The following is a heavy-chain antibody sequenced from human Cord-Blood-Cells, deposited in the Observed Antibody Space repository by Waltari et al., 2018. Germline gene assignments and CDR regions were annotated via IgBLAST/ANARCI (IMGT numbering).Heavy chain of an antibody. CDR3: TTDRIAAADAFDI. V-gene: IGHV3-15*01. D-gene: IGHD6-13*01. CDR1: GFTFSNAW. CDR2: IKGKTDGGTT. Sequence: EVQLVESGGGLVKPGGSLRLSCAASGFTFSNAWMSWVRQAPGKGLEWVGRIKGKTDGGTTDYAAPVKGRFTISRDDSKNTLYLQMNSLKTEDTAVYYCTTDRIAAADAFDIWGQGTMVTVSS. J-gene: IGHJ3*02.